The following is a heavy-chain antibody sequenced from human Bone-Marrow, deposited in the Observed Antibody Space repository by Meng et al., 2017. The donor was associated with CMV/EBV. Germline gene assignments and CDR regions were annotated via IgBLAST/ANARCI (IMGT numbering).Heavy chain of an antibody. CDR3: ANRYSGYEDVWYFDY. J-gene: IGHJ4*02. Sequence: GGSLRLSCAMSGFTLSSYGMHWVRQAPGKGLEWVAFIRDDGSNTYYADSVKGRFTISRDNSTNTVYLQMNSLRAEDTAVYYCANRYSGYEDVWYFDYWGQGKLVNVSS. CDR2: IRDDGSNT. D-gene: IGHD5-12*01. V-gene: IGHV3-30*02. CDR1: GFTLSSYG.